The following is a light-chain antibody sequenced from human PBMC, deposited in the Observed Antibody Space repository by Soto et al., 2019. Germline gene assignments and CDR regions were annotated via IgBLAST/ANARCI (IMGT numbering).Light chain of an antibody. CDR3: QKYNSAPPLT. V-gene: IGKV1-27*01. CDR1: QGISNY. CDR2: AAS. J-gene: IGKJ4*01. Sequence: DIQMTQSPSSLSASVGDRVTITCRASQGISNYLAWYQQKPGKVPKLLIYAASTLQSGVPSRFSGSGSGTELTLTISSLQPEDVATYYCQKYNSAPPLTFGGGTKVEIK.